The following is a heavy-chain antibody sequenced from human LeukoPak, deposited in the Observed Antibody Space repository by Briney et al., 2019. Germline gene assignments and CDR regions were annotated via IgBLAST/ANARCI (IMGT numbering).Heavy chain of an antibody. D-gene: IGHD6-19*01. Sequence: PGGSLRLSCAASGFTFSSYAMTWVRQAPGKGLEWVSAISGSGGSTYYADSVKGRFTISRDNSKNTLYLQMNSLRAEDTAVYYCAKDPVTRIAVAPYYFDYWGQGTLVTVSS. CDR2: ISGSGGST. CDR1: GFTFSSYA. J-gene: IGHJ4*02. CDR3: AKDPVTRIAVAPYYFDY. V-gene: IGHV3-23*01.